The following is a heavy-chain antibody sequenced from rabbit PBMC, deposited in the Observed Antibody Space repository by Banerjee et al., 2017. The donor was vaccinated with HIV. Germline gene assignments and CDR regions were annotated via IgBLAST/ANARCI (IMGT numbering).Heavy chain of an antibody. Sequence: QSLEESGGDLVKPGASLTLTCTASGFSFSSSYWICWVRQAPGKGLEWIACIYPGNSGNTYYASWAKGRFTISKTSSTTVTLQMTSLTAADTATYFCARSGGSNNYLTRLDLWGQGTLVTVS. CDR2: IYPGNSGNT. CDR1: GFSFSSSYW. V-gene: IGHV1S40*01. D-gene: IGHD8-1*01. J-gene: IGHJ3*01. CDR3: ARSGGSNNYLTRLDL.